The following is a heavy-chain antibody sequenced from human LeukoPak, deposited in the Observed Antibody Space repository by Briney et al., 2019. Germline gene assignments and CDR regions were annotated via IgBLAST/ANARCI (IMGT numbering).Heavy chain of an antibody. CDR2: IHYSGST. D-gene: IGHD1-26*01. V-gene: IGHV4-59*01. CDR1: GGSISSSY. J-gene: IGHJ6*02. Sequence: SETLSLTCTVSGGSISSSYWTWIRQPPGKGLEWIGFIHYSGSTNYTPSLKSRVTMSVDTSKNLFSLKVSSVTAADTAVYYCARGRSNYYGMDVWGQGTTVTVSS. CDR3: ARGRSNYYGMDV.